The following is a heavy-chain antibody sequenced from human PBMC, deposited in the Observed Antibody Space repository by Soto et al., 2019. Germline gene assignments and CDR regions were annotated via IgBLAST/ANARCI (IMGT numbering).Heavy chain of an antibody. D-gene: IGHD1-1*01. V-gene: IGHV3-15*01. CDR1: GFMFSSAW. CDR2: IKSKRDGGAR. CDR3: VEGWNCF. Sequence: EVQVVESGGDLVKPGGSLRLSCVTSGFMFSSAWMNWVRQAPGKGLEWVGRIKSKRDGGARDYAEPVKGRFSISRDDSKNTVFLQMNSLRAEDTAVYYCVEGWNCFWGQGTLVTVSS. J-gene: IGHJ4*02.